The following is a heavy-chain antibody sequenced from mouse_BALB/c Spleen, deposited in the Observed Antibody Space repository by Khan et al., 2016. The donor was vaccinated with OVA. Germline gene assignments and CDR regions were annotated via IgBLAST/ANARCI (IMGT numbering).Heavy chain of an antibody. CDR2: IDPFNGGT. V-gene: IGHV1S135*01. J-gene: IGHJ3*01. CDR1: GYSFTNYY. Sequence: EVQLQQSGPELMKPGASVKISCKASGYSFTNYYIHWVKQSHGQSLEWIGYIDPFNGGTNYNQKFKGTATLTVDKSSSTAYMHLSSLNSEDAAVYYCTRMGPTGWFAFWGQGTLVTVSA. CDR3: TRMGPTGWFAF. D-gene: IGHD1-1*01.